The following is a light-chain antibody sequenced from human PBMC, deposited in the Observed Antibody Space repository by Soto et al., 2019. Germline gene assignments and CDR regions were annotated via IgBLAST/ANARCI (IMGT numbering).Light chain of an antibody. V-gene: IGLV2-8*01. CDR2: EVS. J-gene: IGLJ2*01. Sequence: QSVLTQPPSASGSPGQSVAISCTGTSSDVGGYNFVSWYQQHPGKAPKVLIYEVSKRASGVPDRFSGSKSGNTASLTVSGLQAKDEADYYCSSYAGSNNVLFGGGTKLTVL. CDR3: SSYAGSNNVL. CDR1: SSDVGGYNF.